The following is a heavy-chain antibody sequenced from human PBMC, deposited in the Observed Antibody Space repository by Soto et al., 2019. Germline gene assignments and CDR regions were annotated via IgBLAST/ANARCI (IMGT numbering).Heavy chain of an antibody. J-gene: IGHJ4*02. CDR1: GFTLSRHG. Sequence: QVQLVESGGDLVQPGGSLTLSCAASGFTLSRHGMHWVRQAPGKGLEWVAIIWSNGRNKEYADSVKGRVTISRDTADNTLYLQMNSLRAEDTAVYYCARDSDSVCFDYWGQGTLVTVSS. CDR3: ARDSDSVCFDY. V-gene: IGHV3-33*01. D-gene: IGHD2-21*01. CDR2: IWSNGRNK.